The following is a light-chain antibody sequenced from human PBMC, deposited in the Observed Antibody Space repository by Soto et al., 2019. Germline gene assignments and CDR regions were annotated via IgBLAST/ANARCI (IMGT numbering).Light chain of an antibody. Sequence: QSVLNQPASVSGSPGQSITISCTGTSSDVGAYNYDSWYQQHPGKVPKLIIYDVNNRPSGVSNRFSGSKSGNTASLTISGLQTEDEADYYCSSYTSATTYVFGTGTKVTVL. CDR3: SSYTSATTYV. CDR2: DVN. CDR1: SSDVGAYNY. J-gene: IGLJ1*01. V-gene: IGLV2-14*01.